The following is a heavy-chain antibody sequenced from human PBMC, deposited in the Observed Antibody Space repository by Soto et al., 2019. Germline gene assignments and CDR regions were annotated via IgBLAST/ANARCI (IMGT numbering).Heavy chain of an antibody. Sequence: SETLSLTCTVSGGSISSSSYYWGWIRQPPGKGLEWIGSIYYSGSTYYNPSLKSRVTISVDTSKNQFSLKLSSVTAADTAVYYCARQGGDYDFWSGPIKGYYYGMDVWGQGTTVTVSS. D-gene: IGHD3-3*01. CDR3: ARQGGDYDFWSGPIKGYYYGMDV. J-gene: IGHJ6*02. CDR1: GGSISSSSYY. CDR2: IYYSGST. V-gene: IGHV4-39*01.